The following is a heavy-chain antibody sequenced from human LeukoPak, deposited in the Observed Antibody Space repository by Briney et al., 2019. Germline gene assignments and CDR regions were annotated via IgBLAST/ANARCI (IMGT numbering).Heavy chain of an antibody. J-gene: IGHJ3*02. CDR2: IYSGGST. V-gene: IGHV3-66*01. CDR1: GFTVSSNY. CDR3: ARGPKVGATSSDAFDI. Sequence: GGSLRLSCAASGFTVSSNYMSWVRQAPGKGLEWVSVIYSGGSTYYADSVKGRFTISRDNSKNTLYLQMNSLRAEDTAVYYCARGPKVGATSSDAFDIWGQGTMVTVSS. D-gene: IGHD1-26*01.